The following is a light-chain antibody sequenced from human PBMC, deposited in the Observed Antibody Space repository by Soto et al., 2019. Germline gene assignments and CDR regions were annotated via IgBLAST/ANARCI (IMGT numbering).Light chain of an antibody. V-gene: IGKV3-15*01. J-gene: IGKJ1*01. Sequence: ILMTQSPATLSVSPGERATLSCRASQSVSNNLAWYQQKPGQAPRLLIYDASTRATGIPARFSGSGSGTEFNLTISGMQSEDFAVYYCHQYNTWPPWKFGQGTKVEIK. CDR3: HQYNTWPPWK. CDR2: DAS. CDR1: QSVSNN.